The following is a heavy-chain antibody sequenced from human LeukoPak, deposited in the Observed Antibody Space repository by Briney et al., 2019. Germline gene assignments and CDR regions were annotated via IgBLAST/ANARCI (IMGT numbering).Heavy chain of an antibody. Sequence: SETLSLTCTVSGDSVSSSSYYLSWIRQPPGKGLDWITYMSPSGTTKYNPSLKSRVTTSVDTSRTQFSLRLSSVTAADTAVYYCARGQDDRSGTFDYWGQGTLVTVSS. D-gene: IGHD3-22*01. J-gene: IGHJ4*02. CDR1: GDSVSSSSYY. V-gene: IGHV4-61*01. CDR3: ARGQDDRSGTFDY. CDR2: MSPSGTT.